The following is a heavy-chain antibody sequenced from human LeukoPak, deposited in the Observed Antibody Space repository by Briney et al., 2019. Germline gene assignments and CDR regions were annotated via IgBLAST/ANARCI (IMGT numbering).Heavy chain of an antibody. CDR2: IYYSGST. J-gene: IGHJ6*03. CDR1: GGSISSYY. D-gene: IGHD4-11*01. V-gene: IGHV4-59*01. CDR3: AFSVTTTYYYYMDV. Sequence: SETLSLTCTVSGGSISSYYWSWIRQPPGKGLEWIGYIYYSGSTNYNPSLKSRVTISVDTSKNQFSLKLSSVTAADTAVYYCAFSVTTTYYYYMDVWGKGTTVTVSS.